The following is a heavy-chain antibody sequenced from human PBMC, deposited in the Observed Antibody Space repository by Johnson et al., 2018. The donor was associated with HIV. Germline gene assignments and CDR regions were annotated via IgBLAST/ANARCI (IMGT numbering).Heavy chain of an antibody. V-gene: IGHV3-64*01. CDR3: AKDQSYYDSSAPHDGFDI. Sequence: VQLVESGGGLVQPGGSLRLSCAASGFTFSSYAMHWVRQAPGKGLEYVSAISSNGGSTYYANSVKGRFTISRDNSKNTLYLQMNSLRAEDTAVYYCAKDQSYYDSSAPHDGFDIWGQGTMVTVSS. CDR1: GFTFSSYA. J-gene: IGHJ3*02. D-gene: IGHD3-22*01. CDR2: ISSNGGST.